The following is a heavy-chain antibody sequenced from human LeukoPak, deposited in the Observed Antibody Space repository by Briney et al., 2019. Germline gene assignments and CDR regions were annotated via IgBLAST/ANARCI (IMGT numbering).Heavy chain of an antibody. CDR3: ARTPRYYYGSGSYSPVADY. CDR2: IDWDDDK. V-gene: IGHV2-70*01. Sequence: SGPTLFHPTPPLTLTFTFSGFSLSTSGMCVSWIRQPPGKALEWLSLIDWDDDKYYSTSLKTRLTISKDTSKNQVVLTMTNMDPVDTATCYCARTPRYYYGSGSYSPVADYWGQGTLVTVSS. J-gene: IGHJ4*02. CDR1: GFSLSTSGMC. D-gene: IGHD3-10*01.